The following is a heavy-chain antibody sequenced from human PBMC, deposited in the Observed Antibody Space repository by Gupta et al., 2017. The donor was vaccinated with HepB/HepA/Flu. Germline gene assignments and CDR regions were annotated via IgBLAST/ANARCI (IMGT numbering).Heavy chain of an antibody. D-gene: IGHD3-9*01. Sequence: EVQLVESGGGLVQPGGSLRLSCAASGFTFSQSWMNWVRQAPGKGLEWVANINPDGNEKRYVDSVRGRFTTSRDNADNSVYLQMNSLRAEDTAVYYCASFDAWVNYWGQGTLVTVXS. J-gene: IGHJ4*02. CDR3: ASFDAWVNY. V-gene: IGHV3-7*01. CDR1: GFTFSQSW. CDR2: INPDGNEK.